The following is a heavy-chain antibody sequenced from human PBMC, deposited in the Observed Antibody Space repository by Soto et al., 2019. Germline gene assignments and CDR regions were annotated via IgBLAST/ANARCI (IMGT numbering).Heavy chain of an antibody. CDR1: GGSISSSSYY. CDR2: IYYSGST. V-gene: IGHV4-39*01. CDR3: ARLYTEFWSRIYYFDY. D-gene: IGHD3-3*01. Sequence: NPSETLSLTCTVSGGSISSSSYYWGWIRQPPGKGLEWIGSIYYSGSTYYNPSLKSRVTISVDTSKNQFSLKLSSVTAADTAVYYCARLYTEFWSRIYYFDYWGQGTLVTVSS. J-gene: IGHJ4*02.